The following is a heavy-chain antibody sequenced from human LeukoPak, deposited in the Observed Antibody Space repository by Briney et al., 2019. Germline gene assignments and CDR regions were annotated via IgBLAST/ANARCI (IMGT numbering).Heavy chain of an antibody. CDR1: GFTFSSYA. Sequence: GWSLRRSCAASGFTFSSYAMSWVRQAPGEGLEWVSAISGSGGSTYYADSVKGRFTISRDNSKNTLYLQMNSLRAEDTAVYYCAKDILGGGDVDYWGQGTLVTVSS. D-gene: IGHD2-21*02. V-gene: IGHV3-23*01. CDR3: AKDILGGGDVDY. CDR2: ISGSGGST. J-gene: IGHJ4*02.